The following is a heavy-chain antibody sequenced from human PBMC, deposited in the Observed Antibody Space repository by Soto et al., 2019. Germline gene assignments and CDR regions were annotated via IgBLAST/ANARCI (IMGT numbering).Heavy chain of an antibody. D-gene: IGHD2-8*02. CDR1: GYTFSNYA. Sequence: QVHLVQSGAEVKKPGSSVRVSCKTSGYTFSNYAISWVRQAPGQGLEWMGWINTGSGYTNYAHDRVTMTKDASTSTAYLEVTSLSSDDTAISYCARDRVYTGGSDADYWGQGTLVTVSS. CDR2: INTGSGYT. CDR3: ARDRVYTGGSDADY. V-gene: IGHV1-18*01. J-gene: IGHJ4*02.